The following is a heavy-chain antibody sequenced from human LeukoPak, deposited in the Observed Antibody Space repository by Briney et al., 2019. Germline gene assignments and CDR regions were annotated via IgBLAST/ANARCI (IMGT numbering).Heavy chain of an antibody. CDR2: ISAYNGNT. V-gene: IGHV1-18*01. J-gene: IGHJ6*03. Sequence: ASVKVSCMASVYTFTSYGISWVRQAPGQGLEWMGWISAYNGNTNYVQKLQGRVTMTTDTSTSTAYMELRSLRSDDTAVYYCARGGASNYYHYYMDVWGKGTTVTVSS. D-gene: IGHD3-10*01. CDR1: VYTFTSYG. CDR3: ARGGASNYYHYYMDV.